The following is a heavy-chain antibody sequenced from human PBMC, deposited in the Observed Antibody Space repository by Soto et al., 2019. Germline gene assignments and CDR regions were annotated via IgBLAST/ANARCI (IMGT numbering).Heavy chain of an antibody. V-gene: IGHV3-23*01. J-gene: IGHJ4*02. CDR2: ISGSGGST. Sequence: EVQLLESGGGLVQPGGSLRLSCAASGFTFSSYAMSWVRQAPGKGLEWVSAISGSGGSTYYADSVKGRFTISRDNSKNPRHLQMNSPRAEDTAVYYCAKGGSGSYYDYWGQGTLVTVSS. CDR3: AKGGSGSYYDY. CDR1: GFTFSSYA. D-gene: IGHD1-26*01.